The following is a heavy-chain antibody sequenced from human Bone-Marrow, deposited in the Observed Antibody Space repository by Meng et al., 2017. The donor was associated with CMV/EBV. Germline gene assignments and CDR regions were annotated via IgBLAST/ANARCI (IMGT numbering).Heavy chain of an antibody. J-gene: IGHJ5*02. Sequence: GSLRLSCAASGFTFSSYSMNWVRQPPGQGLEWVGCIYYTGSTNYNPSLRSRVTISLDTSKSQFSLKVNSVTAADTAVYYCARGATYYPIIPPHNWFDPWGQGTLVTVSS. CDR1: GFTFSSYS. D-gene: IGHD3-10*01. CDR3: ARGATYYPIIPPHNWFDP. CDR2: IYYTGST. V-gene: IGHV4-59*01.